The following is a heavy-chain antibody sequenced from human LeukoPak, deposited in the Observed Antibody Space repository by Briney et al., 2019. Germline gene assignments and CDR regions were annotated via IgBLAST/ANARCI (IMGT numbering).Heavy chain of an antibody. J-gene: IGHJ4*02. V-gene: IGHV3-74*01. CDR1: GFTFRLYW. CDR2: INSDGSST. Sequence: GGSLRLSCAASGFTFRLYWMHWVRQAPGKGLVWVSRINSDGSSTTYADSVKGRFTISRDNAKNTLYLQMNSLRAEDTAVYYCARGKQDFDYWGQGTLVTVSS. D-gene: IGHD6-13*01. CDR3: ARGKQDFDY.